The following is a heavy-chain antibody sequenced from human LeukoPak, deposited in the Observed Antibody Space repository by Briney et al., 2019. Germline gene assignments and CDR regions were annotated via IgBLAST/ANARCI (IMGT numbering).Heavy chain of an antibody. V-gene: IGHV3-15*07. Sequence: GGSLRLSCAASGFTFSNTWMNWVRQAPGKGLEWVGRIKSEIDGGATDYAAPVQDRFTISRDDSQATLYLQMNSLKTEVTAVYYCTTGGSVIVAGTRAFDIWGQGTMVTVSS. CDR3: TTGGSVIVAGTRAFDI. CDR2: IKSEIDGGAT. J-gene: IGHJ3*02. CDR1: GFTFSNTW. D-gene: IGHD5-12*01.